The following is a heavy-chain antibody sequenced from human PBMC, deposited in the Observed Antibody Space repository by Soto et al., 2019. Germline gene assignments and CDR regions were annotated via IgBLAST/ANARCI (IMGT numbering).Heavy chain of an antibody. V-gene: IGHV1-69*04. J-gene: IGHJ6*02. CDR3: ARDYYRFNSGYGFSMDV. CDR1: GGTFSSYT. CDR2: IIPILGIA. D-gene: IGHD5-12*01. Sequence: GASVKVSCKASGGTFSSYTISWVRQAPGQGLEWMGRIIPILGIANYAQKFQGRVTITADKSTSTAYMELSSLRSEDTAVYYCARDYYRFNSGYGFSMDVWGQGTTVTVSS.